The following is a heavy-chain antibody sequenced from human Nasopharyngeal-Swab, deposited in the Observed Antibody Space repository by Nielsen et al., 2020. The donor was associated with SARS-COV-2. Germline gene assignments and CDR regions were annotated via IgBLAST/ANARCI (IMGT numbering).Heavy chain of an antibody. Sequence: ASVKVSCKVSGYIVTEIFIHWVRQAPGKGLEWMGGFAPEDGETIYAQKFRGRLTMTADTARDTGYMELSSLRSEDTAVYYCAIGGSESSDFIEGWFDPWGQGTLVTVS. CDR3: AIGGSESSDFIEGWFDP. V-gene: IGHV1-24*01. J-gene: IGHJ5*02. CDR2: FAPEDGET. D-gene: IGHD3-22*01. CDR1: GYIVTEIF.